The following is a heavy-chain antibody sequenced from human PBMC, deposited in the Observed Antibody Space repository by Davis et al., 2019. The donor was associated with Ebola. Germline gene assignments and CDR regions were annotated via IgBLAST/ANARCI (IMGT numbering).Heavy chain of an antibody. V-gene: IGHV3-21*01. D-gene: IGHD3-10*01. J-gene: IGHJ6*02. CDR3: ARDPGWGTMVRGVIIGYYYYGMDV. CDR1: GFTFSSYS. CDR2: ISSSSSYI. Sequence: GESLKISCAASGFTFSSYSMNWVRQAPGKGLEWVSSISSSSSYIYYADSVKGRFTISRDNAKNSLYLQMNSLRAEDTAVYYCARDPGWGTMVRGVIIGYYYYGMDVWGQGTTVTVSS.